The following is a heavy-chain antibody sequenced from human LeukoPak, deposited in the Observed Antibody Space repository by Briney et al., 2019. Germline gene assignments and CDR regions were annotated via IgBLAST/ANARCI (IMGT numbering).Heavy chain of an antibody. Sequence: GGSLRLSCAASGFTFDDYGMSWVRQAPGKGLEWVSGINCDGGSTGYAGSVKGRFTISRDNAKNSLYLQMNSLRAEDTALYYCARNLMGYYDSSGYYYFGQGTLVTVSS. CDR3: ARNLMGYYDSSGYYY. J-gene: IGHJ4*02. D-gene: IGHD3-22*01. V-gene: IGHV3-20*04. CDR1: GFTFDDYG. CDR2: INCDGGST.